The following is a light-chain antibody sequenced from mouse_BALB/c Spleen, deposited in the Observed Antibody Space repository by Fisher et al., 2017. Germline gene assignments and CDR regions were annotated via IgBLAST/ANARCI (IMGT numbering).Light chain of an antibody. CDR2: STS. V-gene: IGKV4-79*01. Sequence: IVMTQTPALMSASPGEKVTMTCSASSSVSSSYLHWYQQKPGSSPKLWIYSTSNLASGVPARFSGSGSGTSYSLTISSMEAEDAATYYCQQWSSNPLTFGAGTKLELK. J-gene: IGKJ5*01. CDR1: SSVSSSY. CDR3: QQWSSNPLT.